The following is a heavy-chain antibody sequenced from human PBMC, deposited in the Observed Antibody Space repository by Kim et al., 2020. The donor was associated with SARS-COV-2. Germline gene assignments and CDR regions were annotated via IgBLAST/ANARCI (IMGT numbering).Heavy chain of an antibody. J-gene: IGHJ3*02. CDR1: EFTFSSYV. D-gene: IGHD3-22*01. Sequence: GGSLRLSCEASEFTFSSYVMSWVRQAPGKGLEWVSGISGSGSDTYYADSVKGRFSISRDNTKNTVYLQMNSLRVDDTAVYYWSREGLTMVVVISSWGALDSWGQGTKVTVSS. CDR2: ISGSGSDT. V-gene: IGHV3-23*01. CDR3: SREGLTMVVVISSWGALDS.